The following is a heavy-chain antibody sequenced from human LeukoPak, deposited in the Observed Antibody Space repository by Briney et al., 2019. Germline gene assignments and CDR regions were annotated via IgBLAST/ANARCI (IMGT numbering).Heavy chain of an antibody. Sequence: GRSLRLSCAASGFTFSSYGMHWVRQAPGKGLEWVAVISYDGSNKYYADSVKGRFTISRDNSKNTLYLQMNSLRAEDTAVYYCAKGLITMVRGVIIPDYFDYWGQGTLVTVSS. CDR1: GFTFSSYG. CDR3: AKGLITMVRGVIIPDYFDY. D-gene: IGHD3-10*01. V-gene: IGHV3-30*18. CDR2: ISYDGSNK. J-gene: IGHJ4*02.